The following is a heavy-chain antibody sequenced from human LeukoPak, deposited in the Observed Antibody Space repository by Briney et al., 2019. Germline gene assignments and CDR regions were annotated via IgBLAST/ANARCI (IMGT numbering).Heavy chain of an antibody. CDR2: INTSGTT. CDR3: ARGLSPYDTSGFFDY. Sequence: SETLSLTCTVSGGSISSYYWSWIRQPAGKGLEWIGRINTSGTTNYNPSLKSRVTTSVDKSKNQFSLKLSSVTAADTAVYYCARGLSPYDTSGFFDYWGQGTLVTVSS. V-gene: IGHV4-4*07. D-gene: IGHD3-22*01. CDR1: GGSISSYY. J-gene: IGHJ4*02.